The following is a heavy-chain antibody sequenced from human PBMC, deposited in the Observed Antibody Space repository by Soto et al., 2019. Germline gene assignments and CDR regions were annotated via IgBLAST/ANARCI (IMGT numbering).Heavy chain of an antibody. CDR3: ARYCSSTTCSDAFDI. J-gene: IGHJ3*02. D-gene: IGHD2-2*01. CDR1: GFTFSNYW. Sequence: GGSLRLSCAASGFTFSNYWMSWVRQAPGKGLEWVANTNQDGSEKYYVDSVKGRVTISRDNAKKSLYLQMNSLRAEDMATYYCARYCSSTTCSDAFDIWGQGTMVTVSS. V-gene: IGHV3-7*01. CDR2: TNQDGSEK.